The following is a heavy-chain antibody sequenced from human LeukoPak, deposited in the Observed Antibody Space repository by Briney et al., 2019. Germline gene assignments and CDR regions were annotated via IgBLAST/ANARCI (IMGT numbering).Heavy chain of an antibody. Sequence: GGPLRLSCAASGFPFSSYGMHWVRQAPGKGLEWVAFIRYDGSDKYYADSVKGRFTISRDSSKNTQYLQMNSLRAEDTAVYYCAKDSLDRVFRGVRSSLGYWGQGTLVTVSS. CDR2: IRYDGSDK. J-gene: IGHJ4*02. CDR3: AKDSLDRVFRGVRSSLGY. V-gene: IGHV3-30*02. D-gene: IGHD3-10*01. CDR1: GFPFSSYG.